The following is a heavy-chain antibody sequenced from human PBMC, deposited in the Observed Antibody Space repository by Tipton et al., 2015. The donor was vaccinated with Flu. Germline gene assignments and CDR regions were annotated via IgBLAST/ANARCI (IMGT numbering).Heavy chain of an antibody. D-gene: IGHD2-2*01. CDR3: ARRVIIVIPAARGYYGMDV. Sequence: QVQLVQSETEVKKPGASVRVSCKASGYTFTNYGITWVRQAPGQGLEWMGWISSYNDNTNYAQDLQGRITMTTDTSTNTAYLELKSLRSDDTAVYYCARRVIIVIPAARGYYGMDVWGQGTTVIVSS. V-gene: IGHV1-18*01. CDR2: ISSYNDNT. CDR1: GYTFTNYG. J-gene: IGHJ6*02.